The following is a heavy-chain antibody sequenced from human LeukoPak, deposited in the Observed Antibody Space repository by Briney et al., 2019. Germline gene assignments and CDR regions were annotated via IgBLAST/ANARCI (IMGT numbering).Heavy chain of an antibody. CDR2: IIPIFGTA. V-gene: IGHV1-69*05. CDR1: GGTFSSYA. J-gene: IGHJ6*03. CDR3: AREGGQADYYYYYMDV. D-gene: IGHD3-16*01. Sequence: SVKVSCKASGGTFSSYAICWVRQAPGQGLEWMGGIIPIFGTANYAQKFQGRVTITTDESTSTAYMELSSLRSEDTAVYYCAREGGQADYYYYYMDVWGKGTTVTVSS.